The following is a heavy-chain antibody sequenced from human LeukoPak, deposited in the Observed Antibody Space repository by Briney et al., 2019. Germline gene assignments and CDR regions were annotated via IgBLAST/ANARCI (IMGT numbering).Heavy chain of an antibody. CDR1: GFTFGDYY. D-gene: IGHD3-22*01. Sequence: GGSLRLSCAASGFTFGDYYMSWIRQAPGKGLEWVSYISSTGSTIYYAYSVKGRFTISRDNARNSLYLQMNSLRAEDTAVYYCARTRSSSGSPDAFDIWGQGTMVTVSS. CDR2: ISSTGSTI. V-gene: IGHV3-11*01. CDR3: ARTRSSSGSPDAFDI. J-gene: IGHJ3*02.